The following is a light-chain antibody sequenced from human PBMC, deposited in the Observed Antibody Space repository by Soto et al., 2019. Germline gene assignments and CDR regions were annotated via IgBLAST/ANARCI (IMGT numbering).Light chain of an antibody. CDR3: QHYDNLPPT. CDR2: AAS. CDR1: QSISNY. J-gene: IGKJ5*01. Sequence: DIQMTQSPFSLSAPVGDRVTITCRASQSISNYLNWYQQKQGKAPKLLIYAASSLESGVPSRFSGSGSGTEFTLTISSLQPDDFATYYCQHYDNLPPTFGQGTRLEVK. V-gene: IGKV1-16*01.